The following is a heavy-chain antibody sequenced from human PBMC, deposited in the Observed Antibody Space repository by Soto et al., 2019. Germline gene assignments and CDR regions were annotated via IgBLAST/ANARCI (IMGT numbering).Heavy chain of an antibody. D-gene: IGHD3-9*01. J-gene: IGHJ5*02. CDR1: GFTFRSYA. CDR3: ALGLAALLGWFEA. CDR2: VNAGNGNT. Sequence: QVQLVQSAADVKKPGASVRVSCEANGFTFRSYAVHWLRQAPGQRFEWMGWVNAGNGNTKYSQKFQGRLSLTRDTSASASYMELHSLTSEDTSDYYCALGLAALLGWFEAWGQGTLISVSS. V-gene: IGHV1-3*01.